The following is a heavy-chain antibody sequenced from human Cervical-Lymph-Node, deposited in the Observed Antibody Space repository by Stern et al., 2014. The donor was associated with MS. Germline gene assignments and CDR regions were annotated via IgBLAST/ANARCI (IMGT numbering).Heavy chain of an antibody. D-gene: IGHD1-14*01. CDR1: GGSVSDGSHY. CDR2: IYYSGRT. CDR3: ARVHRNGDAFDI. Sequence: QVQLQESGPGLVKPSETLSLICTVSGGSVSDGSHYWSWLRQPPGKGLEWIAYIYYSGRTTYNPSLESRVTISVDTSKNQFSLKLSSVTAADTALYFCARVHRNGDAFDIWGHGTRVAV. J-gene: IGHJ3*02. V-gene: IGHV4-61*01.